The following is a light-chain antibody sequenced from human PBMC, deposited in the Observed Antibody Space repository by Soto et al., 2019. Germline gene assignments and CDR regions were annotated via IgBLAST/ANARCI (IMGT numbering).Light chain of an antibody. J-gene: IGLJ2*01. V-gene: IGLV2-14*03. CDR2: DVN. Sequence: QSALTQPASVSGSPGQSITISCTGTSSDIGAYNFVSWYQQHPGKAPKLMLYDVNIRPSGVSNRFSCSKSGNTASLTISGLQDEDEDDYYCSSWTTSTTMIFGGGTKVTVL. CDR3: SSWTTSTTMI. CDR1: SSDIGAYNF.